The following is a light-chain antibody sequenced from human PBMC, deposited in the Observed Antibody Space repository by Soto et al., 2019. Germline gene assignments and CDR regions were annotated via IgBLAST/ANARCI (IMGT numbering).Light chain of an antibody. J-gene: IGLJ3*02. CDR2: DDS. CDR3: QLWNGMSDHWA. V-gene: IGLV3-21*02. CDR1: NIGSKS. Sequence: SYELTQPPSVSVAPGQTARITCGGNNIGSKSVHWYQQKPGQAPVLVVYDDSDRPSGNPERFSGSNSGNTATLTISRVEAGGGADYKCQLWNGMSDHWAYGGGTTLAVL.